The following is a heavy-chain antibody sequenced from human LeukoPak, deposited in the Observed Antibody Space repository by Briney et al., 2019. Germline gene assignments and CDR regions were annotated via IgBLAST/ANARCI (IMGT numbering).Heavy chain of an antibody. J-gene: IGHJ4*02. Sequence: KPSETLSLTCTVSGGSISSYYWNWIRQPPGKGLEWIGYIYYSGSTKYNPSLKSRVTISVDTSKNQLSLKLSSVTAADTAVYYCAGSGGLANQGAVFDYWGQGTLVTVSS. CDR2: IYYSGST. D-gene: IGHD3-10*01. CDR1: GGSISSYY. CDR3: AGSGGLANQGAVFDY. V-gene: IGHV4-59*08.